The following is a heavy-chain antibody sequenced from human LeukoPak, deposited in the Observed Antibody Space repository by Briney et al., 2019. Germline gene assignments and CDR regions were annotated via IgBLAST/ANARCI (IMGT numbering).Heavy chain of an antibody. J-gene: IGHJ4*02. CDR2: IRHDGANK. CDR3: AKDYGYYGSGSLLDY. Sequence: GGSLRLSCAASGFTFITYGMHWVRQVPGKGLEWVAFIRHDGANKYYTDPVKGRFTISRDNSKNTVYLQMSSPRAEDTAVYYCAKDYGYYGSGSLLDYWGQGTRVTVSS. D-gene: IGHD3-10*01. V-gene: IGHV3-30*02. CDR1: GFTFITYG.